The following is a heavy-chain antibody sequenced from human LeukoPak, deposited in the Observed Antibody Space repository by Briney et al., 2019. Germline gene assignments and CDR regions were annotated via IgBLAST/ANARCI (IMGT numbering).Heavy chain of an antibody. CDR1: GFTFSSYA. Sequence: GGSLRLSCAASGFTFSSYAMSWVRQAPGKGLEWVSGISDNGGSTNYADSVKGRFTISRDNSKNTLYLQLNSLRAEDTAVYYCAKDRYSSSWNWFDPWGQGTLVTVSP. CDR2: ISDNGGST. CDR3: AKDRYSSSWNWFDP. D-gene: IGHD6-13*01. J-gene: IGHJ5*02. V-gene: IGHV3-23*01.